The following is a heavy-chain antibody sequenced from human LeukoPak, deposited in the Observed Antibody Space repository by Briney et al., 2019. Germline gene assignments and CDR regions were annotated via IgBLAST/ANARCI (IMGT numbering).Heavy chain of an antibody. CDR3: AREGDYYDSSGYWRWFDP. D-gene: IGHD3-22*01. CDR2: INPNSGGT. CDR1: GYTFTGYY. J-gene: IGHJ5*02. V-gene: IGHV1-2*02. Sequence: ASVKVSCKASGYTFTGYYMHWVRQAPGRGVEWMGWINPNSGGTNYAQKFQGRVTMTRDTSISTAYMELSRLRSDDTAVYYCAREGDYYDSSGYWRWFDPWGQGTLVTVSS.